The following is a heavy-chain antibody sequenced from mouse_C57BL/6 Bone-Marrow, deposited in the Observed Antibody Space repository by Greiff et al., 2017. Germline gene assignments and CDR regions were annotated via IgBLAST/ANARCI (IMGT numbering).Heavy chain of an antibody. D-gene: IGHD3-1*01. Sequence: EVKLVESGGDLVKPGGSLKLSCAASGFTFSSYGMSWVRQTPDKRLEWVATISSGGSYTYYPDSVKGRFTISRDNAKNTLYLYMRRLKSEDTAMYYCARPRRYFDVWGTGTTVTVAS. J-gene: IGHJ1*03. V-gene: IGHV5-6*01. CDR2: ISSGGSYT. CDR1: GFTFSSYG. CDR3: ARPRRYFDV.